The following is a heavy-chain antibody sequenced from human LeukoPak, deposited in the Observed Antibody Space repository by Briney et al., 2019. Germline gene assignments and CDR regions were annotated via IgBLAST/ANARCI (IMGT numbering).Heavy chain of an antibody. D-gene: IGHD5-18*01. CDR2: IIPIFGTA. CDR1: GGTFSSYA. Sequence: SVKVSCKASGGTFSSYAISWVRQAPGQGLEWMGGIIPIFGTANYAQKFQGRVTITADESTSTAYMELSSLRSEDTAVYYCARPSYGDLYYYYYMDVWGKGTSVTVSS. J-gene: IGHJ6*03. CDR3: ARPSYGDLYYYYYMDV. V-gene: IGHV1-69*01.